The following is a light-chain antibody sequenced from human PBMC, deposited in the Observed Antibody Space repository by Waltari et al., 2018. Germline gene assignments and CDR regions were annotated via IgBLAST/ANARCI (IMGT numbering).Light chain of an antibody. CDR2: EVT. Sequence: QSALTQPASMSGSPGPSVTLPCTGTRDDVGGYHPVPWYQHHPGKAPKLIIFEVTKRPSGVSNRFSGSRSGNTASLTLSGLQPEDEAAYYCCSYAGTDSWVFGGGTKVTVL. V-gene: IGLV2-23*02. CDR3: CSYAGTDSWV. CDR1: RDDVGGYHP. J-gene: IGLJ3*02.